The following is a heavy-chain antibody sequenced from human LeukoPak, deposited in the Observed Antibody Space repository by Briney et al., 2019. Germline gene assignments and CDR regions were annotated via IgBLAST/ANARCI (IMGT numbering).Heavy chain of an antibody. D-gene: IGHD2-2*01. Sequence: GGSLRLSCAASGFTFYRDWMCWVRQAPGKGLEWVANINRDGSEKYYVDSVKGRFTISRDNAKNLLYLQMNSLGAEDTAVYYWAMYCTSSSCYSLDNWGKGTTVTVSS. CDR3: AMYCTSSSCYSLDN. CDR2: INRDGSEK. J-gene: IGHJ6*04. CDR1: GFTFYRDW. V-gene: IGHV3-7*01.